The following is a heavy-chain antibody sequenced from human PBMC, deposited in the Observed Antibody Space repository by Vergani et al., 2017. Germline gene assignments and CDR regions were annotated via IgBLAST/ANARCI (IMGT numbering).Heavy chain of an antibody. D-gene: IGHD2/OR15-2a*01. J-gene: IGHJ6*02. Sequence: QVQLVQSGGGVVQPGGSLRLSCVASGFTFNTYGIHWVRQAPGKGLEWVSFIRYDGSSEYYGDSVKGRFTISRDKSQNTVNLQMNSLRTEDTAVYFCANSVIAGNVGVAYFGMDVWGRGTTVTVSS. CDR2: IRYDGSSE. CDR3: ANSVIAGNVGVAYFGMDV. CDR1: GFTFNTYG. V-gene: IGHV3-30*02.